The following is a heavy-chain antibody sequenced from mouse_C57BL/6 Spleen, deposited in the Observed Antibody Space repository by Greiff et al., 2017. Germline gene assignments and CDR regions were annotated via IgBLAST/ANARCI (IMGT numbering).Heavy chain of an antibody. CDR3: ARPYGSSYYAMYD. Sequence: EVQLQESGPELVKPGASVKIPCKASGYKFNDYNMDWVKQSHGKSLEWIGDINPNNGGTIYNQKFKGKATLTVDKSSSTAYMELRSLPSEDTAVYYCARPYGSSYYAMYDWGQGTSVTAS. CDR2: INPNNGGT. D-gene: IGHD1-1*01. CDR1: GYKFNDYN. V-gene: IGHV1-18*01. J-gene: IGHJ4*01.